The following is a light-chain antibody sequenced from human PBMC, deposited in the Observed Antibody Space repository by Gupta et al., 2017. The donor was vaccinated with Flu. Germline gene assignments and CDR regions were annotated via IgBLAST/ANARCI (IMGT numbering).Light chain of an antibody. CDR3: SSYSSNSPVV. CDR1: TSDVGGYNY. J-gene: IGLJ2*01. CDR2: EVN. Sequence: QSALTQPASVSGSPGQSITISCTGSTSDVGGYNYVSWYQQNPGKAPKLMLYEVNKRASDVSNRFSGSKSGNTASLTISGLQVEDEADYYCSSYSSNSPVVFGGGTKLTVL. V-gene: IGLV2-14*01.